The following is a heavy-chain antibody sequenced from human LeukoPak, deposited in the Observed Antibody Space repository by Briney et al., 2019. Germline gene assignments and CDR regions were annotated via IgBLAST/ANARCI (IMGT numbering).Heavy chain of an antibody. CDR2: MNPNSGNT. Sequence: ASVKVSCEASGYTFTGYYMHWVRQATGQGLEWMGWMNPNSGNTGYAQKFQGRVTMTRNTSISTAYMELSSLRSEDTAVYYCARGEHDYGDYVAANWFDPWGQGTLVTVSS. V-gene: IGHV1-8*02. CDR3: ARGEHDYGDYVAANWFDP. J-gene: IGHJ5*02. D-gene: IGHD4-17*01. CDR1: GYTFTGYY.